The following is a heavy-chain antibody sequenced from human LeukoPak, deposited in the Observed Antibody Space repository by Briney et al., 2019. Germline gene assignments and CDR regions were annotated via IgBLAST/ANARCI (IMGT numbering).Heavy chain of an antibody. CDR1: GFTFDNYA. Sequence: GGSLRLSCAASGFTFDNYAMHWVRQAPGKGLEWVSLISWDGGSTYYADSVKGRFTISRDNTKNSLYPQMNSLRAEDTALYYCAKDMEDIVVVPAAIPVTHYYYYMDVWGKGTTVTVSS. CDR3: AKDMEDIVVVPAAIPVTHYYYYMDV. CDR2: ISWDGGST. J-gene: IGHJ6*03. V-gene: IGHV3-43D*03. D-gene: IGHD2-2*02.